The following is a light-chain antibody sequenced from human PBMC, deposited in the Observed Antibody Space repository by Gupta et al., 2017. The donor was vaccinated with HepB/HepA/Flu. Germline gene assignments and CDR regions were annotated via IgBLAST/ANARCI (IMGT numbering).Light chain of an antibody. CDR1: ALSNQY. Sequence: SSELTQPPSVSVSPGQTARITCSGDALSNQYAYWYQQKPGQAPVLLIYKDIRRPSGIPERFSGSTSGTTVTLTISGVQAEDEADYHCHPADGSGTYVVFGGGTKLTVL. CDR2: KDI. CDR3: HPADGSGTYVV. V-gene: IGLV3-25*02. J-gene: IGLJ2*01.